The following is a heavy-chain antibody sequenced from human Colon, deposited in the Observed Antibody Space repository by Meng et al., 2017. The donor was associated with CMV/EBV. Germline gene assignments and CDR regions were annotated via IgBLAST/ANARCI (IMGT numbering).Heavy chain of an antibody. J-gene: IGHJ4*02. CDR1: GFDFSSHW. V-gene: IGHV3-7*01. Sequence: GGSLRLSCAASGFDFSSHWMNWVRQAPGKGLEWVANIKQDGSEKNYMDSVKGRFTISRDNAQNSLSLQMNSLRVEDTAIYYCMTPTGSSDYWGQGTLVTVSS. CDR3: MTPTGSSDY. D-gene: IGHD6-6*01. CDR2: IKQDGSEK.